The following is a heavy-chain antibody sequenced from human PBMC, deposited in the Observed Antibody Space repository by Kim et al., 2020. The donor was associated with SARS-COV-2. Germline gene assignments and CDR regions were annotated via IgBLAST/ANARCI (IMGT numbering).Heavy chain of an antibody. Sequence: GGSLRLSCAASGFTFSSYWMTWVRQAPGKGLEWVANIKEEGGEQYCADSVKGRFTSSRDNAKNSVYLQMNSLTAEDTAVYYCSSGNYLNYWGQGTLVTVSS. CDR3: SSGNYLNY. V-gene: IGHV3-7*01. CDR1: GFTFSSYW. D-gene: IGHD3-10*01. CDR2: IKEEGGEQ. J-gene: IGHJ4*02.